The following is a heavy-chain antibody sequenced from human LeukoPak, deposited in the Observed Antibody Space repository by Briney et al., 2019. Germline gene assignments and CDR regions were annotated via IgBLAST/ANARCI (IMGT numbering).Heavy chain of an antibody. D-gene: IGHD1-26*01. Sequence: GASVKVSCKASGGTFTSYAISWVRQAPGQGLEWMGGIIPIFGTANYAQKFQGRVTITADESTSTAYMELSSLRPEDTAVYYCASASGSYRPRRPAVLPDLWGRGTLVTVSS. J-gene: IGHJ2*01. CDR2: IIPIFGTA. CDR3: ASASGSYRPRRPAVLPDL. V-gene: IGHV1-69*13. CDR1: GGTFTSYA.